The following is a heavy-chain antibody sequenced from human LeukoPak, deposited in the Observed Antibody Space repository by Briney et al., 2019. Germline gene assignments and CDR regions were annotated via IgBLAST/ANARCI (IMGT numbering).Heavy chain of an antibody. D-gene: IGHD6-19*01. CDR1: GFTFSSYA. V-gene: IGHV3-23*01. J-gene: IGHJ4*02. CDR2: ISGSGGST. Sequence: PGGSLRLSCAASGFTFSSYAMSWVRQAPGKGLEWVSGISGSGGSTYYADSVKGRFTISRDNSKNTMYMQMNSRRAEDTAVYYCAKDRIAVAAATPAYWGQGALVTVSS. CDR3: AKDRIAVAAATPAY.